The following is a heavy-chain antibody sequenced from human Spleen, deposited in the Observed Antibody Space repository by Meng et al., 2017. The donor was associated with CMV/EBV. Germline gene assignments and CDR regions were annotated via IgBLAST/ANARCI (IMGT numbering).Heavy chain of an antibody. CDR1: GFTFSDSQ. CDR3: SPGIAAV. D-gene: IGHD6-13*01. J-gene: IGHJ4*02. V-gene: IGHV3-11*04. CDR2: ISSSGSTI. Sequence: GESLKISCAASGFTFSDSQMNWIRQAPGKGLEWVSYISSSGSTIFYADSVKGRFTVSMDNAKNSLYLRMNSLRAEDTAVYYCSPGIAAVWGRGTLVPSPQ.